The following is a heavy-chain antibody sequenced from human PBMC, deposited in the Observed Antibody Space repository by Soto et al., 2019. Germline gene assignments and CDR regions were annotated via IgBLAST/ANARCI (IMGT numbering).Heavy chain of an antibody. V-gene: IGHV4-39*01. CDR3: ARHTPAISISDH. Sequence: QLQLQESGPGLVKPSETLSLTCTVSGGSISSSSYYWGWIRQPPGKGLEWIGGIYYSGSTYYNPSLKRRVTISVDTSKNQFSLKLSSVTAADTAVYYCARHTPAISISDHWGQGTLVTVSS. D-gene: IGHD2-15*01. CDR1: GGSISSSSYY. CDR2: IYYSGST. J-gene: IGHJ4*02.